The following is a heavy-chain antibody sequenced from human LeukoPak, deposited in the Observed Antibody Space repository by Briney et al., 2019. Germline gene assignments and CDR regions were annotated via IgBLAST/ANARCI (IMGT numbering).Heavy chain of an antibody. CDR1: GFTFSSYA. CDR2: ISYDGSNK. Sequence: VQPGRSLRLSCAASGFTFSSYAMHWVRQAPGKGLEWVAVISYDGSNKYYADSVKGRFTISRDNSKNTLYLQMNSLRSDDTAVYYCAREQWLEQINWFDPWGQGTLVTVSS. D-gene: IGHD6-19*01. V-gene: IGHV3-30-3*01. CDR3: AREQWLEQINWFDP. J-gene: IGHJ5*02.